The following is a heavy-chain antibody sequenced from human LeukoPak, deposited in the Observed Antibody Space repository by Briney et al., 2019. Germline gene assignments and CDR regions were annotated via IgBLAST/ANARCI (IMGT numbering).Heavy chain of an antibody. CDR3: ARHRDFWSGYHFDY. D-gene: IGHD3-3*01. CDR1: GGSISRSSYY. CDR2: IYYSGST. Sequence: SETLSLTCTVSGGSISRSSYYWGWIRQPPGKGLEWIGSIYYSGSTYYDPSLKSRATISVDTSKKQFSLKLSSVTAADTAVYYCARHRDFWSGYHFDYWGQGTLVTVSS. J-gene: IGHJ4*02. V-gene: IGHV4-39*01.